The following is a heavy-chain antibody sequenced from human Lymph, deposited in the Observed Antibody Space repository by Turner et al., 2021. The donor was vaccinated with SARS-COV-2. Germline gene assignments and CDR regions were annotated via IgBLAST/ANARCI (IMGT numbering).Heavy chain of an antibody. CDR1: GFTFSSHG. J-gene: IGHJ6*02. CDR3: AREGDALAGGMDV. Sequence: QVQLVESGGGVVQPGRPLRLSCAASGFTFSSHGMHWVRQAPGKGLEWVAVIWYDGSNKYYADSVKGRFTISRDNSKNTLYLQMNSLRAEDTAVYYCAREGDALAGGMDVWGQGTTVTVSS. CDR2: IWYDGSNK. D-gene: IGHD2-15*01. V-gene: IGHV3-33*01.